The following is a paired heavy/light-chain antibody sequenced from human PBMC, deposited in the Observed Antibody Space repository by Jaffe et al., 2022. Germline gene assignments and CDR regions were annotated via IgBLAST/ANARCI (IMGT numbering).Heavy chain of an antibody. D-gene: IGHD6-19*01. CDR2: MNPNSGNT. J-gene: IGHJ5*02. CDR3: ARCVPYSSGWYEFYPERNWFDP. Sequence: QVQLVQSGAEVKKPGASVKVSCKASGYTFTSYDINWVRQATGQGLEWMGWMNPNSGNTGYAQKFQGRVTMTRNTSISTAYMELSSLRSEDTAVYYCARCVPYSSGWYEFYPERNWFDPWGQGTLVTVSS. V-gene: IGHV1-8*01. CDR1: GYTFTSYD.
Light chain of an antibody. CDR1: QSISSY. CDR2: AAS. J-gene: IGKJ4*01. V-gene: IGKV1-39*01. Sequence: DIQMTQSPSSLSASVGDRVTITCRASQSISSYLNWYQQKPGKAPKLLIYAASSLQSGVPSRFSGSGSGTDFTLTISSLQPEDFATYYCQQSYSTLGATFGGGTKVEIK. CDR3: QQSYSTLGAT.